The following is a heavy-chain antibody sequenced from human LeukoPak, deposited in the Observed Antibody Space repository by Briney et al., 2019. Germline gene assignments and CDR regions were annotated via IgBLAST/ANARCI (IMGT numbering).Heavy chain of an antibody. CDR3: ARDGYYDSSGHDAFDI. D-gene: IGHD3-22*01. CDR1: GFTFSSYG. Sequence: GGSLRLSCAASGFTFSSYGMNWVRQAPGKGLEWVSGITGRGESTYYADSVKGRFTISRDNAKNSLYLQMNSLRAKDTAVYYCARDGYYDSSGHDAFDIWGQGTMVTVSS. V-gene: IGHV3-23*01. J-gene: IGHJ3*02. CDR2: ITGRGEST.